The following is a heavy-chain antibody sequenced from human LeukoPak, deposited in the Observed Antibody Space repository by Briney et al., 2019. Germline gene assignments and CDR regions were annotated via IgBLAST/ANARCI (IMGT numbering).Heavy chain of an antibody. J-gene: IGHJ3*01. Sequence: PGGSLRLSCAASGFTFSSYAMSWVRQAPGKGLEWVSAISGSGGNTYFADSVKGRFAISRDNSKNTLYLHMTSLRAEDTAVYYCASGTGTTGEDDAFDVWGQGTMVTVSS. CDR3: ASGTGTTGEDDAFDV. CDR1: GFTFSSYA. D-gene: IGHD1-7*01. V-gene: IGHV3-23*01. CDR2: ISGSGGNT.